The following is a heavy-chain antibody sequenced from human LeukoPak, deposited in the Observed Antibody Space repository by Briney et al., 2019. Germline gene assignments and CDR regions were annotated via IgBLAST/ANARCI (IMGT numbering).Heavy chain of an antibody. Sequence: PSQTLSLTCNVSGVSVSDGRYYWTWIRHHPTMGLEWIGYKYYSGSAKYNPSLKSRLTISIDTAKNQFSLQLSSVTAADTATYYCATPYCSSLSCLDVFNMWGQGTRVTVSS. CDR3: ATPYCSSLSCLDVFNM. J-gene: IGHJ3*02. CDR2: KYYSGSA. D-gene: IGHD2-2*01. V-gene: IGHV4-31*03. CDR1: GVSVSDGRYY.